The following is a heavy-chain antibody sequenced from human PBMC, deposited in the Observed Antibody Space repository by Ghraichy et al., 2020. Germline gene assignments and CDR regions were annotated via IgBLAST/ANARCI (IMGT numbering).Heavy chain of an antibody. CDR1: GFTFSSYA. J-gene: IGHJ4*02. CDR2: ISYDGSNK. V-gene: IGHV3-30*04. Sequence: GGSLRLSCAAPGFTFSSYAMHWVRQAPGKGLEWVAVISYDGSNKYYADSVKGRFTISRDNSKNTLYLQMNSLRAEDTAVYYCARDRAFDGGSFGYWGQGTLVTVSS. CDR3: ARDRAFDGGSFGY. D-gene: IGHD2-15*01.